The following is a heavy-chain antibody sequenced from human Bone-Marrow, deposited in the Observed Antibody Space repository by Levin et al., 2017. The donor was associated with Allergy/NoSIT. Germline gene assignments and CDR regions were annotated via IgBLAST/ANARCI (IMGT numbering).Heavy chain of an antibody. V-gene: IGHV3-74*01. CDR3: ARVVASKGFAFDI. CDR2: ISENGRTI. J-gene: IGHJ3*02. Sequence: GGSLRLSCTTSGFTLSSDWMHWVRQVPGKGLVWVSRISENGRTINYADSVRGRFTISRDDAKNTLYLQMNSLTDEDTAVYYCARVVASKGFAFDIWGQGTMVTV. CDR1: GFTLSSDW. D-gene: IGHD5-12*01.